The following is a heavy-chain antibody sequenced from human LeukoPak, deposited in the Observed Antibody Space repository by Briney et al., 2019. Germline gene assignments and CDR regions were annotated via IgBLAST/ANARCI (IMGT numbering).Heavy chain of an antibody. D-gene: IGHD3-10*01. Sequence: GASVKVSCKASGYTFTGYYMHWVRQAPGQGLEWVGWINPNSGGTNYAQKFQGRVTMTRDTSISTAYMELSRLRSDDTAVYYCARDTSGSYPPLNFHYWGQGTLVTVSS. CDR2: INPNSGGT. CDR1: GYTFTGYY. CDR3: ARDTSGSYPPLNFHY. J-gene: IGHJ4*02. V-gene: IGHV1-2*02.